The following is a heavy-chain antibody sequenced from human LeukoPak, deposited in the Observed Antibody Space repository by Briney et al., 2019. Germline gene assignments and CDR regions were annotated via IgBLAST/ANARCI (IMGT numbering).Heavy chain of an antibody. D-gene: IGHD3-3*01. CDR2: INHSGST. CDR3: ARDSAFDDFWSGYAAD. Sequence: PSETLSLTCAVYGGSFSGYYWSWIRQPPGKGLEWIGEINHSGSTNYNPSLKSRVTISVDTSKNQFSLKLSSVTAADTAVYYCARDSAFDDFWSGYAADWGQGTLVTVSS. J-gene: IGHJ4*02. CDR1: GGSFSGYY. V-gene: IGHV4-34*01.